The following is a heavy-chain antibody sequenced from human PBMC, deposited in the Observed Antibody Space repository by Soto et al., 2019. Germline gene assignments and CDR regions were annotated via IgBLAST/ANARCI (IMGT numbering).Heavy chain of an antibody. CDR2: ISSSSSYI. CDR1: GFTFSSYS. Sequence: GSLRLSCAASGFTFSSYSMNWVRQAPGKGLEWVSSISSSSSYIYYADSVKGRFTISRDNAKNSLYLQMNSLRAEDTAVYYCARVRGVLWFGELLADDHAFDIWGQGTMVTVSS. CDR3: ARVRGVLWFGELLADDHAFDI. V-gene: IGHV3-21*01. D-gene: IGHD3-10*01. J-gene: IGHJ3*02.